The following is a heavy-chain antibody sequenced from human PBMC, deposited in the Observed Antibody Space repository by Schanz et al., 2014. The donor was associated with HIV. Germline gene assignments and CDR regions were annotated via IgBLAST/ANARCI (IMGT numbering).Heavy chain of an antibody. J-gene: IGHJ4*02. Sequence: EVPLLESGGGLAQPGGSLRLSCAASGFTFSSYAMSWVRQAPGKGLEWVSAISGSGGSTYYADSVKGRFTISRDNSKNTLYLQMNSLRAEDTAVYYWAKGNYDILTGEFDYWGQGTLVTVSS. V-gene: IGHV3-23*01. CDR2: ISGSGGST. CDR3: AKGNYDILTGEFDY. D-gene: IGHD3-9*01. CDR1: GFTFSSYA.